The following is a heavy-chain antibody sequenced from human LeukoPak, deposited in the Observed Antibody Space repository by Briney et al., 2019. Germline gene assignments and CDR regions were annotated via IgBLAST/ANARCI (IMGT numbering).Heavy chain of an antibody. V-gene: IGHV5-51*01. CDR1: GYSFSTYW. D-gene: IGHD6-13*01. CDR3: VRQYDGYSSSDYGHWFDP. CDR2: SYLGDSDT. J-gene: IGHJ5*02. Sequence: GESLKTSCQGSGYSFSTYWLVWVGPLPRKGLEWMGISYLGDSDTRYHPSFQGQVTIVADKSNNTAYPHRNSWKAPDTAISFCVRQYDGYSSSDYGHWFDPWGQGTLVIVSS.